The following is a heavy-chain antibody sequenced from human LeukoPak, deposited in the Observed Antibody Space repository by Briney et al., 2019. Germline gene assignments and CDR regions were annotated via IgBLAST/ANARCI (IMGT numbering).Heavy chain of an antibody. CDR2: ISGSGGST. CDR3: AHDVSSGWSNYYYGMDV. Sequence: PGGSLRLSCAASGFTFSSYAMSWVRQAPGKGLEWVSAISGSGGSTYYADSVKGRFTISRDNSKSTLYLQMNSLRAEDTAVYYCAHDVSSGWSNYYYGMDVWGQGTTVTVSS. V-gene: IGHV3-23*01. CDR1: GFTFSSYA. J-gene: IGHJ6*02. D-gene: IGHD6-19*01.